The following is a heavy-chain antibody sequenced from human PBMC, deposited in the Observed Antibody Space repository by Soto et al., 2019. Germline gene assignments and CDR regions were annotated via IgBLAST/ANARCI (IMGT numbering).Heavy chain of an antibody. J-gene: IGHJ4*02. CDR1: GYTFTSYY. V-gene: IGHV1-46*01. Sequence: QVQLVQSGAEVKKPGASVKVSCKASGYTFTSYYMHWVRQAPGQGLEWMGIINPSGGSTSYAQKFQGRDTMTRDTSTSTVYMELSSLRSEDTAVYYCARGPNFSPNYESAFFDYWGQGTLVTVSS. D-gene: IGHD1-7*01. CDR2: INPSGGST. CDR3: ARGPNFSPNYESAFFDY.